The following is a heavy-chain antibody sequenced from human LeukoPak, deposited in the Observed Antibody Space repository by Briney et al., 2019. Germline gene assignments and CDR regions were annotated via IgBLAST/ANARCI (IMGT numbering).Heavy chain of an antibody. CDR3: ARDRDSSGYYSGFDL. Sequence: SETLSLTCTVPGGSISSYYWSWIRQPPGEGLEWIGYIDSSGSTNYNPSLKSRLTISVDTSKNQFSLKLSSVTAAGTAVYYCARDRDSSGYYSGFDLWGQGTLVTVSS. V-gene: IGHV4-59*01. CDR2: IDSSGST. D-gene: IGHD3-22*01. CDR1: GGSISSYY. J-gene: IGHJ4*02.